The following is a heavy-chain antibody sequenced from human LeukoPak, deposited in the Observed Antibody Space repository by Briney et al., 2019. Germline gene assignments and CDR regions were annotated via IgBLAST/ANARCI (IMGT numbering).Heavy chain of an antibody. CDR2: IYPGDSDT. Sequence: GESLKISCQGSGYSFTSYWIGWVRQMPGKGLEWMGIIYPGDSDTRYSPSFQGQVTISADKSISTAYLQWSSLKASDTATYYCARPLYYYGSGIPLGYWGQGTLVTVSS. CDR1: GYSFTSYW. V-gene: IGHV5-51*01. J-gene: IGHJ4*02. CDR3: ARPLYYYGSGIPLGY. D-gene: IGHD3-10*01.